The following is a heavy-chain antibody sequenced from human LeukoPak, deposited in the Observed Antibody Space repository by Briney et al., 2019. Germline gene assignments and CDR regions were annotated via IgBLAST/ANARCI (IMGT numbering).Heavy chain of an antibody. CDR3: ARVKPTMVRGVPTPFDY. D-gene: IGHD3-10*01. CDR1: GYSISSGYY. CDR2: IYHSGST. V-gene: IGHV4-38-2*01. Sequence: SETLSLTCAVSGYSISSGYYWGWIRQPPGKGLEWIGSIYHSGSTYHNPSLKSRVTISVDTSKNQFSLKLSSVTAADTAVYYCARVKPTMVRGVPTPFDYWGQGTLVTVSS. J-gene: IGHJ4*02.